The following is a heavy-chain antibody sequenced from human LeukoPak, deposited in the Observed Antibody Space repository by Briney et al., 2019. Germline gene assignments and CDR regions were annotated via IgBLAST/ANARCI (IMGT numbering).Heavy chain of an antibody. CDR3: AELGITMIGGV. CDR1: GGSISSYY. V-gene: IGHV3-48*01. D-gene: IGHD3-10*02. Sequence: ETLSLTCTVSGGSISSYYWSWVRQAPGKGLEWVSYISSSSSTIYYADSVKGRFTISRDNAKNSLYLQMNSLRAEDTAVYYCAELGITMIGGVWGKGTTVTISS. CDR2: ISSSSSTI. J-gene: IGHJ6*04.